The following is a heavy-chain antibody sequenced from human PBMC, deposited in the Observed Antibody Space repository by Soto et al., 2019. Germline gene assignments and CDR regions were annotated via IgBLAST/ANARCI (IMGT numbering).Heavy chain of an antibody. CDR1: GFTFNNYW. Sequence: GGSLRLSCAASGFTFNNYWMHWVRQAPGKGLVWVSRINSDGSSPSYAGSVKGRFTISRDNTENTLYLEMNSLRSEDTAVYYCARSDYYFDYWGQGTLVTVSS. CDR2: INSDGSSP. CDR3: ARSDYYFDY. D-gene: IGHD4-17*01. J-gene: IGHJ4*02. V-gene: IGHV3-74*01.